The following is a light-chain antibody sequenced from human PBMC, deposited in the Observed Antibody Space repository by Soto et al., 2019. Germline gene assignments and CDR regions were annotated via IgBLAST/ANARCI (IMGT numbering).Light chain of an antibody. Sequence: DIQMTLSPSSLSASVGDRVTITCQASQDISNYLNWYQQKPGKAPKLLIYDASNLETGVPSRFSGSGSGKDFTFTISSLQPEDIATYYCQQYDNLPLTFGGGNKVEIX. V-gene: IGKV1-33*01. CDR1: QDISNY. CDR3: QQYDNLPLT. CDR2: DAS. J-gene: IGKJ4*01.